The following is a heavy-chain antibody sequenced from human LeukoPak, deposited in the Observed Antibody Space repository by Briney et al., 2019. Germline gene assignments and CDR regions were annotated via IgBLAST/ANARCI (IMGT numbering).Heavy chain of an antibody. CDR2: ISAYNGNT. Sequence: GASVKVSCKASGYTFTSYGISWVRQAPGQGLEWMGWISAYNGNTNYAQKLQGRVTMSTDTSTSTAYMELRSLRSDDTAVYYCARETRWFGEYYFDYRGQGTLVTVSS. V-gene: IGHV1-18*01. CDR1: GYTFTSYG. CDR3: ARETRWFGEYYFDY. J-gene: IGHJ4*02. D-gene: IGHD3-10*01.